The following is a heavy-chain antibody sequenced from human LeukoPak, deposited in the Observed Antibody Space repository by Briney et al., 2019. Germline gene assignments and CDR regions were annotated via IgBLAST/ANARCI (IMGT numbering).Heavy chain of an antibody. Sequence: GASVRVSCKASDYTYTYYGINRVRQAPGQGLEWEGWISAINDHTYYEQKFQGRITMTTDAPTTTAHMELRSLRSDGTAVYYCARALAVTGRGPRVFDFWGQGTLVSVSS. CDR2: ISAINDHT. D-gene: IGHD6-19*01. CDR3: ARALAVTGRGPRVFDF. J-gene: IGHJ4*02. V-gene: IGHV1-18*01. CDR1: DYTYTYYG.